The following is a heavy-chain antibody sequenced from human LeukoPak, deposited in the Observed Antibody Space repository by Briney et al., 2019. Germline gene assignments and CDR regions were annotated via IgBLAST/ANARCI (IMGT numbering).Heavy chain of an antibody. CDR2: IGNGGHII. CDR3: ARDLFQQALDY. Sequence: PGGSLRLSRVASEFTFTTYTMNWVRQAPGKGLEWVSYIGNGGHIIYYADSVKGRFTISRDDAQNSLYLQLNRLRPEDTAVYYCARDLFQQALDYWGQGTLVTVSS. CDR1: EFTFTTYT. J-gene: IGHJ4*02. V-gene: IGHV3-48*01.